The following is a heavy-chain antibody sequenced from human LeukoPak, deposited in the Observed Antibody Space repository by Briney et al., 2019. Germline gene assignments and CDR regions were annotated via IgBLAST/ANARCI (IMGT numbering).Heavy chain of an antibody. CDR1: GFTFSDYY. CDR3: ARRSEWPYVRD. CDR2: ISSSGSTI. D-gene: IGHD3-3*01. Sequence: GGSLRLSCAASGFTFSDYYMSWIRQAPGKGLEWVSYISSSGSTIYYADSVKGRFTISRDNAKNSLYLQMNNLRAEDTAVYYCARRSEWPYVRDWGQGTLVTVSS. V-gene: IGHV3-11*01. J-gene: IGHJ4*02.